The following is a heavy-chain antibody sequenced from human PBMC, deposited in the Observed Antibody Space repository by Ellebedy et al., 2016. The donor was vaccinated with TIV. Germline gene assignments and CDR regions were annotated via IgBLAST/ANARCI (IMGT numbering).Heavy chain of an antibody. D-gene: IGHD3-10*01. CDR2: IKQDGSEK. CDR1: GFTFSSNW. Sequence: PWGSLRLSCAASGFTFSSNWMSWVRQPPGKGLEWVAYIKQDGSEKYYVDSVKGRFTISRDNAKNSRYLQMNSLRAEDTAVYYCARGRSFNWGQGTLVTVSS. V-gene: IGHV3-7*03. CDR3: ARGRSFN. J-gene: IGHJ4*02.